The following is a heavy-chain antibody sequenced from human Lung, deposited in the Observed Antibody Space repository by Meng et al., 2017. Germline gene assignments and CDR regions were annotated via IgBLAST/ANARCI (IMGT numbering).Heavy chain of an antibody. CDR1: GGSFSDYY. Sequence: QVQLHQLCAGLLTPSEILSLTCVVSGGSFSDYYWSWCRQPPGKGLEWIGEINHSGSTNYNPSLESRATISVDTSQNNLSLKLSSVTAADSAVYYCARGPTTMAHDFDYWGQGTLVTVSS. CDR2: INHSGST. V-gene: IGHV4-34*01. J-gene: IGHJ4*02. D-gene: IGHD4-11*01. CDR3: ARGPTTMAHDFDY.